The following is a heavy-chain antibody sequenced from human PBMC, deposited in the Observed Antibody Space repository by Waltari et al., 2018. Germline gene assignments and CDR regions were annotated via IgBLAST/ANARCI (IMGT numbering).Heavy chain of an antibody. CDR1: GFTVSSNY. CDR2: IYSGGST. CDR3: ARGGAVTESPEYFQH. D-gene: IGHD4-17*01. J-gene: IGHJ1*01. V-gene: IGHV3-53*04. Sequence: EVQLVESGGGLVQPGGSLRLSCAASGFTVSSNYMSWVRPAPGKGLEWVSVIYSGGSTYYADSVKGRFTISRHNSKNTLYLQMNSLRAEDTAVYYCARGGAVTESPEYFQHWGQGTLVTVSS.